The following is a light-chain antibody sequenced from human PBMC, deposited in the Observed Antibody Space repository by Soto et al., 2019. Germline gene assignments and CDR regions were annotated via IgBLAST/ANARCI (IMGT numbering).Light chain of an antibody. CDR3: QKLNAYPPWT. J-gene: IGKJ1*01. CDR1: QGIRND. CDR2: ATS. Sequence: DIQMTQSPSSLSASVGDRVTITCRASQGIRNDLGWYQQKPGKAPKRLIYATSSLQSGVPSRFSGSGSGTDFTLTISSLQPEDFATYFCQKLNAYPPWTFGQGTKVEIK. V-gene: IGKV1-17*01.